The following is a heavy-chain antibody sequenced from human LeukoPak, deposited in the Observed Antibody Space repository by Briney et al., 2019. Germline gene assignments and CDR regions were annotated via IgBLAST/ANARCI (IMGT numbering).Heavy chain of an antibody. CDR2: LTDSGGST. CDR1: GFTFSSCA. Sequence: GGSLRLSCAAPGFTFSSCAMSWVRQAPGKGLEWVSSLTDSGGSTYYADSVKGRFTISRDHSKNTLYLQMNSLRAKDTAVYYCAKFTSTYSNSPFDYWGQGTLVTVSS. J-gene: IGHJ4*02. V-gene: IGHV3-23*01. D-gene: IGHD4-11*01. CDR3: AKFTSTYSNSPFDY.